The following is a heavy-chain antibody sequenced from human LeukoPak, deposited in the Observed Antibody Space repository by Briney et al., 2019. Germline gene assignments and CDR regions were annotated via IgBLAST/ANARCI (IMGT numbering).Heavy chain of an antibody. Sequence: PGGSLRLSCAASGFTFSRYEMNWVRQAPGKGLGWVSYISCRGSTIYYAASVKGRFTISRDNAKNSLYLQTNSQRLADTAVYYCARETGENAFDIWGQGTMVTVSS. J-gene: IGHJ3*02. D-gene: IGHD7-27*01. CDR3: ARETGENAFDI. CDR1: GFTFSRYE. V-gene: IGHV3-48*03. CDR2: ISCRGSTI.